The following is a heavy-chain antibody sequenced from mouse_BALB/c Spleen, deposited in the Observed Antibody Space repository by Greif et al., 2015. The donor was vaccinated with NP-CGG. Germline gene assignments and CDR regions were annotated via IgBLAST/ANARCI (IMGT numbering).Heavy chain of an antibody. CDR1: GYTFTSYV. CDR3: ARSGGNYYYAMDY. J-gene: IGHJ4*01. Sequence: EVQLQQSGPELVKPGASVKMSCKASGYTFTSYVMHWVKQKPGQGLEWIGYTNPYNDGTKYNEKFKGKATLTSDKSSSTAYMELSSLTSEDSAVYYCARSGGNYYYAMDYWGQGTSVTVSS. CDR2: TNPYNDGT. V-gene: IGHV1-14*01. D-gene: IGHD2-1*01.